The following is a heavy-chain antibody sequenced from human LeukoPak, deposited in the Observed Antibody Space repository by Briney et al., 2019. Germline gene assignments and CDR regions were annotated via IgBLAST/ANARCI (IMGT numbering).Heavy chain of an antibody. CDR1: GFTFSSYS. CDR3: ARVYGDYDFWSGYYHFDY. V-gene: IGHV3-48*01. CDR2: ISSSSSTI. J-gene: IGHJ4*02. D-gene: IGHD3-3*01. Sequence: GGSLRLSCAAAGFTFSSYSMNWVRQAPGKGLEWVSYISSSSSTIYYADSVKGRFTISRDNAKNSLYLQMNSLRAEDTAVYYCARVYGDYDFWSGYYHFDYWGQGTLVTVSS.